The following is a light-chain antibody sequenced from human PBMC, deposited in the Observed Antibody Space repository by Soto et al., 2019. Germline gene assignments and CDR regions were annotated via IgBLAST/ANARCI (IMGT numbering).Light chain of an antibody. CDR1: QSVSSSY. J-gene: IGKJ1*01. Sequence: EIVLTQSPGTLSLSPGERATLSCRASQSVSSSYLAWYQQKPGQAPRLLIFGASNRTTDIPYRFSGSGSGTDFTLTISRLETEDVAVYYCQQYGSSRRTFGQGTKVEI. V-gene: IGKV3-20*01. CDR3: QQYGSSRRT. CDR2: GAS.